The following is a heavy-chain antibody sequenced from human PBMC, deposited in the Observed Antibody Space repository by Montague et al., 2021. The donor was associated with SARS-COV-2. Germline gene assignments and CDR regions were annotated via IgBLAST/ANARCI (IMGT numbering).Heavy chain of an antibody. J-gene: IGHJ4*02. CDR2: LHHSGAT. D-gene: IGHD3-10*01. CDR1: GASMSPYR. Sequence: SETLSLTCAVTGASMSPYRWSWIRQPPGKGLERIGNLHHSGATNYNPSLESRVTMSVDASKNQFSLNLISVTAADTAVYFCATSLGGRYYWADYYFDYWGQGILVTVSA. V-gene: IGHV4-59*03. CDR3: ATSLGGRYYWADYYFDY.